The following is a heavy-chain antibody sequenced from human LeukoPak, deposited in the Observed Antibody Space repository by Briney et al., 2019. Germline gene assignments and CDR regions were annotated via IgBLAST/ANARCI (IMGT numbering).Heavy chain of an antibody. J-gene: IGHJ4*02. CDR3: ARLQLWFSGVDY. Sequence: SETLSLTCTASGGSISSNNYYWGCIRQPPGKGLEWIGAIHYSGRIYYNPSLKSRITISVDTSKNQFSLKLNSVTAADTAVYSCARLQLWFSGVDYWGQGTLVTVSS. CDR1: GGSISSNNYY. V-gene: IGHV4-39*01. D-gene: IGHD5-18*01. CDR2: IHYSGRI.